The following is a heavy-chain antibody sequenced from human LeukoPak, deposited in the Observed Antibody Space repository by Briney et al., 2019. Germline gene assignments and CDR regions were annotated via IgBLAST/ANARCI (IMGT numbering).Heavy chain of an antibody. D-gene: IGHD6-13*01. V-gene: IGHV4-34*01. J-gene: IGHJ5*02. CDR2: INHSGST. CDR1: GGSFSGYY. CDR3: ARARYSSSWYSRGWFDP. Sequence: SETLSLTCAVYGGSFSGYYWSWIRQPPGKGLEWIGEINHSGSTNYNPSLKSRVTISVDTSKNQFSLKLSSVTAADTAVNYCARARYSSSWYSRGWFDPWGQGTLVTVSS.